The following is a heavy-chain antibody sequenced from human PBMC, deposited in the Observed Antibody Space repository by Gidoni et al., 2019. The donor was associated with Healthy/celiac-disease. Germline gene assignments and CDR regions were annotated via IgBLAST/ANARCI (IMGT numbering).Heavy chain of an antibody. CDR3: AKDGGEPRPFDY. CDR1: GFTFSSYG. J-gene: IGHJ4*02. CDR2: ISYDGSNK. D-gene: IGHD3-16*01. Sequence: QVQLVESGGGVVQPGRSLRVSCAASGFTFSSYGMPWVRQAPGKGLEWVAVISYDGSNKYYADSVKGRFTISRDNSKNTLYLQMTSLRAEDTAVYYCAKDGGEPRPFDYWGQGTLVTVSS. V-gene: IGHV3-30*18.